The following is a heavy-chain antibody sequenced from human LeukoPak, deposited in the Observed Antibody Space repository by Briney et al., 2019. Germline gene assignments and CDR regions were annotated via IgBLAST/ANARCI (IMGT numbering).Heavy chain of an antibody. J-gene: IGHJ6*02. CDR1: GYTFTSYY. D-gene: IGHD3-3*01. CDR2: INPSGGST. V-gene: IGHV1-46*01. Sequence: ASVKVSCTASGYTFTSYYMHWVRQAPGQGLEWMGIINPSGGSTSYAQKFQGRVTMTRDTSTSTVYMELSSLRSEDTAVYYCARSSITIFGVGFYYYYGMDVWGQGTTVTVSS. CDR3: ARSSITIFGVGFYYYYGMDV.